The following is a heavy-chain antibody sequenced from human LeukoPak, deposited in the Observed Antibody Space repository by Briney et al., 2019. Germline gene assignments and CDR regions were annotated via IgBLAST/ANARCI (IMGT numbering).Heavy chain of an antibody. CDR1: GYTFTSYY. Sequence: GASVKVSCKASGYTFTSYYMHWVRQAPGQGLEWMGIINPSGGSTSYAQKFQGRVTMTRDMSTSTVYMELSSLRSEDTAVYYCARDRPRRYYFDYWGQGTLVTVSS. CDR2: INPSGGST. J-gene: IGHJ4*02. D-gene: IGHD6-6*01. V-gene: IGHV1-46*01. CDR3: ARDRPRRYYFDY.